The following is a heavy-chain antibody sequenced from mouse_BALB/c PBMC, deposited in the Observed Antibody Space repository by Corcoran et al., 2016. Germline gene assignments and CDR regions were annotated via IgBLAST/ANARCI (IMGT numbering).Heavy chain of an antibody. V-gene: IGHV1S34*01. CDR2: ISCYNGAI. CDR3: ARGGDGYFFPFAY. D-gene: IGHD2-3*01. Sequence: LVKTGASVKISCKASGYSFTGYYMQWVKQSQGKSLEWIGYISCYNGAITYNQKFKGKATFTVDTSSSTAYMQFNSLTSEDSAVYYCARGGDGYFFPFAYWGQGTLVTVSA. CDR1: GYSFTGYY. J-gene: IGHJ3*01.